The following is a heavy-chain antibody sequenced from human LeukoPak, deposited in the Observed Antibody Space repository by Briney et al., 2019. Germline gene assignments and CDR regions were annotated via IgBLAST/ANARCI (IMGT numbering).Heavy chain of an antibody. CDR3: ARSSGRSPNRDYMDV. CDR2: INPSGGSS. Sequence: ASVKVSCKASGYTFTSYYMYWVRQAPGQGLEWVGIINPSGGSSSYVQKFQGRVTMTRDTSTSTVYMELSSLRSEDTAVYYCARSSGRSPNRDYMDVWGKGTTVTISS. D-gene: IGHD1-14*01. J-gene: IGHJ6*03. V-gene: IGHV1-46*01. CDR1: GYTFTSYY.